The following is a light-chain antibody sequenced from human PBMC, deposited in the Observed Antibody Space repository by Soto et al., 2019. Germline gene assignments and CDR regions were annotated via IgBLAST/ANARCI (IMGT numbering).Light chain of an antibody. J-gene: IGKJ1*01. Sequence: QMTQSPSTLSSSVGDRVSITCRASQSSNRWLAWYQQKPGKAPTLLIYDASSLKSGVPSRFSGSGSGTEFTLAISSLQPDDFATYYCQQYNTYPWTFGQGTKVEIK. CDR2: DAS. CDR3: QQYNTYPWT. V-gene: IGKV1-5*01. CDR1: QSSNRW.